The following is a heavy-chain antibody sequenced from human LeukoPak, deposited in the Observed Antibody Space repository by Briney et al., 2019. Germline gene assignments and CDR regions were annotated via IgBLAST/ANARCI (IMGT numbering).Heavy chain of an antibody. CDR1: GGSISSSDW. V-gene: IGHV4-4*02. CDR3: ARDASLQMGAFDV. Sequence: PSGTLSLTCAVSGGSISSSDWWTWVRQPPGEGLEWIGEIYHSGSTKYNPPLKSRVTISVDKSKNQFSLKVSSVTAADTAVYYCARDASLQMGAFDVWGQGTMVTVSS. D-gene: IGHD1-1*01. CDR2: IYHSGST. J-gene: IGHJ3*01.